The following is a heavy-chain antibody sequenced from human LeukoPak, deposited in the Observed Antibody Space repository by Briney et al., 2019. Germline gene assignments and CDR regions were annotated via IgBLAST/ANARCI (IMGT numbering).Heavy chain of an antibody. Sequence: GGSLRLSCAASGFAFSTYTIHWVRQTPGKGLEWVAVISDDGSNKYFAESVKGRFTISRDNSKNTLYLQMDSLGAEDTALYYCAREASIVVRCSDYWGQGTLDTVSS. CDR3: AREASIVVRCSDY. CDR1: GFAFSTYT. V-gene: IGHV3-30-3*01. J-gene: IGHJ4*02. CDR2: ISDDGSNK. D-gene: IGHD6-6*01.